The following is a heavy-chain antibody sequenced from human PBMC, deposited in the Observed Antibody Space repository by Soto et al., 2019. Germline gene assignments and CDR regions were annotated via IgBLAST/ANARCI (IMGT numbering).Heavy chain of an antibody. CDR2: IYSGGTT. J-gene: IGHJ5*02. V-gene: IGHV3-66*01. Sequence: PGGSLRLSCAASGFTVSSNYMSWVRQAPGKGLEWVSVIYSGGTTYYADSVKGRFTISRDNSKNTLYLQMNSLRAEDTAVYYCARNGDSSDYRGWFDPWGQGTLVPVSS. D-gene: IGHD3-22*01. CDR3: ARNGDSSDYRGWFDP. CDR1: GFTVSSNY.